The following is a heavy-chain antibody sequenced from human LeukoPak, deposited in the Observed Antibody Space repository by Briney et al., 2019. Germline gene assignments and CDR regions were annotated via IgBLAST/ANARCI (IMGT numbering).Heavy chain of an antibody. CDR1: GFTFSSYA. D-gene: IGHD3-22*01. CDR3: AKGTYYYDSSGYSVDY. J-gene: IGHJ4*02. V-gene: IGHV3-23*01. Sequence: PGGSLRLSCAASGFTFSSYAMSWVRQAPGKGLEWVSSISGSGGSTYYADSVKGRFTISRDNSKNTLYLQMNSLRAEDTAVYYCAKGTYYYDSSGYSVDYWGQETLATVSS. CDR2: ISGSGGST.